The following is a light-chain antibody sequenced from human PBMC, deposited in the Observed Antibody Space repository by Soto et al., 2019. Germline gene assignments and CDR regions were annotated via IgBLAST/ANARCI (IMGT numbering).Light chain of an antibody. CDR3: QQFGSSSYT. Sequence: EIVLTQTPGTLSLSPGERVTLSCRASQAISSSYLAWYQQKPAQAPGLLIYGASSRATGIPDRFSGSGSGTDFTLTISRLAPEDFAVYYCQQFGSSSYTFGQGTRLEIK. J-gene: IGKJ2*01. V-gene: IGKV3-20*01. CDR1: QAISSSY. CDR2: GAS.